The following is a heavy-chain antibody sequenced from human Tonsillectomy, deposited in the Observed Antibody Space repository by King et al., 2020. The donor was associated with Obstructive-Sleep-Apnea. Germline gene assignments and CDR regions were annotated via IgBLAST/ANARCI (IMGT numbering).Heavy chain of an antibody. CDR3: ASGGYCSSTSCYLDAFDI. Sequence: VQLQQWGAGLLKPSETLSLTCAVYGGSFSGYYWSWIRQPPGKGLEWIGEINHSGSTNYNPSLKSRVTISVDTSKNQFSLKLSSVTAADTAGYYCASGGYCSSTSCYLDAFDIWGQGTMVTVSS. D-gene: IGHD2-2*01. CDR2: INHSGST. J-gene: IGHJ3*02. V-gene: IGHV4-34*01. CDR1: GGSFSGYY.